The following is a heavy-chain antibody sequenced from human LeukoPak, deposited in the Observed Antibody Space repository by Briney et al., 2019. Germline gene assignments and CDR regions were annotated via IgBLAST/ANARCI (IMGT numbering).Heavy chain of an antibody. J-gene: IGHJ4*02. CDR3: AREGDQLAFDY. V-gene: IGHV3-30*04. CDR2: ISYDGSNK. Sequence: GGSLRLSCAASGFTFSSYAMHWVRQAPGKGLEWVAVISYDGSNKYYADSVKGRFTISRDNSKNTLYLQMNSLRAEDTAVYYCAREGDQLAFDYWGQGTLVTVSS. CDR1: GFTFSSYA. D-gene: IGHD2-2*01.